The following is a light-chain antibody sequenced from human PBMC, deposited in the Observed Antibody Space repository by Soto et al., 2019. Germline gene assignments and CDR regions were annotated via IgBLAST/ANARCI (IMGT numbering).Light chain of an antibody. Sequence: LTQSASVSGSPGQSITISCTGTSSDVGGYNYVSWYQQHPGKAPKLMIYDVSNRPSGVSNRFSGSKSGNTASLTISGLQAEDKADYYCSSYTSSSTLFGTGTKVTVL. V-gene: IGLV2-14*01. CDR3: SSYTSSSTL. CDR1: SSDVGGYNY. J-gene: IGLJ1*01. CDR2: DVS.